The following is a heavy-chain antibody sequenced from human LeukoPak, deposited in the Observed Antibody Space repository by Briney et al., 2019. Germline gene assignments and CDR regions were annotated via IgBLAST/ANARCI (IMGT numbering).Heavy chain of an antibody. Sequence: GGSLRLSCAASGFNVSSNYMTWVRQAPGKGLEWVSIIYIGGSTYYADSVKGRFTISRDNAKNSLYLQMNSLRAEDTDTAVYYCARSSRSGTTSGTYGYFDLWGRGTLVTVSS. CDR2: IYIGGST. CDR3: ARSSRSGTTSGTYGYFDL. V-gene: IGHV3-66*01. CDR1: GFNVSSNY. J-gene: IGHJ2*01. D-gene: IGHD2/OR15-2a*01.